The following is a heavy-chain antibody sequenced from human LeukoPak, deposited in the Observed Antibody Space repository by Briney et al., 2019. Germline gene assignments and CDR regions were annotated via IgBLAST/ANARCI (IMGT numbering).Heavy chain of an antibody. CDR2: ISGSGGTS. CDR1: GFTFRNYG. CDR3: ATDKGYYASGFFDN. Sequence: GESLRLSCAASGFTFRNYGMSWVRQTPGKGLEWVSVISGSGGTSYYADSAKGRFTISRDSSKNTLYLQMNSLRAEDTAVYYCATDKGYYASGFFDNWGQGALVSVSS. V-gene: IGHV3-23*01. D-gene: IGHD3-10*01. J-gene: IGHJ4*02.